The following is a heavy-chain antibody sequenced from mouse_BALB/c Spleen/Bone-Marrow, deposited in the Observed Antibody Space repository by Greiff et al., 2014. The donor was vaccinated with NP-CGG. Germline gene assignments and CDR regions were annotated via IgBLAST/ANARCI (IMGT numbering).Heavy chain of an antibody. D-gene: IGHD1-1*01. J-gene: IGHJ4*01. CDR1: GYAFTSYN. Sequence: VQLQQSGPELVKPGASVKVSCKASGYAFTSYNMYRVKQSHGKSLEWIGYIDPYSGGTSYNQKFKGKATLTVDKSSSTAYMHLNSLTSEDSAAYYCARRVYYDYYAMDYWGQGTSVTVSS. CDR3: ARRVYYDYYAMDY. CDR2: IDPYSGGT. V-gene: IGHV1S135*01.